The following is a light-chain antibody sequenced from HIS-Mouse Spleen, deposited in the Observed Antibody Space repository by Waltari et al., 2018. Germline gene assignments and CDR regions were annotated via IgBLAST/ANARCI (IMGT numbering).Light chain of an antibody. Sequence: QSALTQPASVSGSPGQPITISCTGPSSAVGGYNHVSWYQQHPGKAPKLMIYEVSNRPSGVSNRFSGSKSGNTASLTISGLQAEDEADYYCSSYTSSSTYVFGTGTKVTVL. V-gene: IGLV2-14*01. CDR2: EVS. CDR1: SSAVGGYNH. CDR3: SSYTSSSTYV. J-gene: IGLJ1*01.